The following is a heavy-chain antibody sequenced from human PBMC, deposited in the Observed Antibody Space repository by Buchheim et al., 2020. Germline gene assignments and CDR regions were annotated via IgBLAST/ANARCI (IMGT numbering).Heavy chain of an antibody. Sequence: EVQLVESGGGLVQPGGSLRLSCAASGFTFSSYSMNWVRQAPGKGLEWVSYISSSSSTIYYADSVKGRFTISRDNAKNSMYLQMNSLRAEDTAVYYCARGGDYVWGSYRRYYFDYWGQGTL. D-gene: IGHD3-16*02. J-gene: IGHJ4*02. CDR1: GFTFSSYS. CDR2: ISSSSSTI. V-gene: IGHV3-48*04. CDR3: ARGGDYVWGSYRRYYFDY.